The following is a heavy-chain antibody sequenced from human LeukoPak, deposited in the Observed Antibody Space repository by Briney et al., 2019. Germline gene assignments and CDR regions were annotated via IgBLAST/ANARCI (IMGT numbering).Heavy chain of an antibody. V-gene: IGHV3-30*19. CDR2: ISYDGSNK. CDR3: ARSPPISMGLYYFDY. Sequence: GGSLRLSCAASGFTFSSYGMHWVRQAPGKGLGWVAVISYDGSNKYYADSVKGRFTISRDNSKNTLYLQMNSLRAEDTAVYYCARSPPISMGLYYFDYWGQGTLVTVSS. D-gene: IGHD3-10*01. CDR1: GFTFSSYG. J-gene: IGHJ4*02.